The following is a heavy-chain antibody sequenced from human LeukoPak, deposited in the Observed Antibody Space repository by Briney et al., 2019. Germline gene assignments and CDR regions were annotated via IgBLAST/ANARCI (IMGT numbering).Heavy chain of an antibody. Sequence: ASVKVSCKASGYTFTGYHMHWVRQAPGQGLEWMGWINPNSGGTNYAQKFQGRVTMTRDTSISTAYMELSRLRSDDTAVYYCARGGRKITMVRGVIYYWGQGTLVTVSS. D-gene: IGHD3-10*01. CDR3: ARGGRKITMVRGVIYY. CDR1: GYTFTGYH. CDR2: INPNSGGT. V-gene: IGHV1-2*02. J-gene: IGHJ4*02.